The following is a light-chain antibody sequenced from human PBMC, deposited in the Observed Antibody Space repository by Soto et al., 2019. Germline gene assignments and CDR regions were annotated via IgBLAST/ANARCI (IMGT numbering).Light chain of an antibody. CDR3: QQRSNWPPT. J-gene: IGKJ5*01. Sequence: EIVLTQSPATLSLSPGKRATLSCRASQSVSSYLAWYQQKPGQAPRIRLYDASNRATGIPARFSGSGAGTDFTLTISSLEPEDFAVYYCQQRSNWPPTFGQGTRLEIK. CDR2: DAS. V-gene: IGKV3-11*01. CDR1: QSVSSY.